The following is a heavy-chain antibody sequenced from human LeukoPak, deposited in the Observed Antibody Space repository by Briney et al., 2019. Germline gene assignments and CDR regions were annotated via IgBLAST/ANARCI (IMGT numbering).Heavy chain of an antibody. CDR3: AKAGADRVLRHFDWSAWE. J-gene: IGHJ4*02. CDR1: GVTFRIYG. Sequence: GGSLRLSGAASGVTFRIYGMSWVRQAPGKGLEWVSGISGSGGTTNYAESVKGRFTISRDNSKNTLYLQMSSLRAEDTAVYYCAKAGADRVLRHFDWSAWEWGQGTLVTVSS. CDR2: ISGSGGTT. V-gene: IGHV3-23*01. D-gene: IGHD3-9*01.